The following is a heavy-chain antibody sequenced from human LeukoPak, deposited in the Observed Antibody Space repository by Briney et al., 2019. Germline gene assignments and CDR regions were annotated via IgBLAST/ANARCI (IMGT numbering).Heavy chain of an antibody. CDR3: ASGINSSSGYHDAFDI. V-gene: IGHV1-2*02. Sequence: ASVKVSCKASGYTFTGYYMHWVRQAPGQGLEWMGWINPNSGGTNYAQKFQGRVTMTRDTSISTAYMELSRLRSDDTAVYYCASGINSSSGYHDAFDIWGQGTMVTVSS. CDR1: GYTFTGYY. CDR2: INPNSGGT. J-gene: IGHJ3*02. D-gene: IGHD6-13*01.